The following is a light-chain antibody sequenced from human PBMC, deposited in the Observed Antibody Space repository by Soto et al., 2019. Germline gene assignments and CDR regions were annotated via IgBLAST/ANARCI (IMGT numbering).Light chain of an antibody. Sequence: ELVMTQSPATQSVSPGQRDTLSCRASQSVRSNLAWYQQKPGQAPRLLIYGASTRATGIPARFSGSGSGTEFTLTISSLEPEDFAVYYCQQRSHWPRTFGQGTKVDIK. J-gene: IGKJ1*01. CDR1: QSVRSN. CDR3: QQRSHWPRT. CDR2: GAS. V-gene: IGKV3-15*01.